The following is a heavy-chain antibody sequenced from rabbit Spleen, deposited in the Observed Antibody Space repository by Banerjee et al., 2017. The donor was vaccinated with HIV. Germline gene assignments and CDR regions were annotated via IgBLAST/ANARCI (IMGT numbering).Heavy chain of an antibody. CDR3: VREVAAKFSL. V-gene: IGHV1S45*01. CDR2: INMVTGKS. J-gene: IGHJ4*01. Sequence: EQLEESGGGLVKPEGSLKLTCKASGVSFNDKDVMCWVRQAPGKGLEWITCINMVTGKSVYASWAKGRFTISSHNAQNTLFLQLNSLTAADTATYFCVREVAAKFSLWGPGTLVTVS. CDR1: GVSFNDKDV. D-gene: IGHD4-1*01.